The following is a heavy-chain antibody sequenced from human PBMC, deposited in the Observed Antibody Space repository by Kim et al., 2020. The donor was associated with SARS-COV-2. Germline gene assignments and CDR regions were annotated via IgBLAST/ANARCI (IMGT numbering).Heavy chain of an antibody. Sequence: NPSLKSRVTISVDTSKNQFSLKLSSVTAADTAVYYCARGDRGYSYGPANYWGQGTLVTVSS. D-gene: IGHD5-18*01. J-gene: IGHJ4*02. V-gene: IGHV4-59*09. CDR3: ARGDRGYSYGPANY.